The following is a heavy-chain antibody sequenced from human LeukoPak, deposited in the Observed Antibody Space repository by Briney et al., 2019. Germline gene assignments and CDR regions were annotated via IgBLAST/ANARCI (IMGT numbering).Heavy chain of an antibody. J-gene: IGHJ5*02. CDR3: ARVPRYDYVWGSYRSNWFDP. CDR1: GGSFSGYY. CDR2: INHSGST. D-gene: IGHD3-16*02. Sequence: PSETLSLTCAVYGGSFSGYYWSWIRQPPGKGLEWIGEINHSGSTSYNPSLKSRVTISVDTSKNQFSLKLSSVTAADTAVYYCARVPRYDYVWGSYRSNWFDPWGQGTLVTVSS. V-gene: IGHV4-34*01.